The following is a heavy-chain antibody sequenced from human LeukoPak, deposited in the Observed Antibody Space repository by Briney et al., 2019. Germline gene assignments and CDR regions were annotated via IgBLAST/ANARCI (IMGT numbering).Heavy chain of an antibody. CDR1: SGSISTSNYY. J-gene: IGHJ4*02. CDR2: IFYSGST. V-gene: IGHV4-39*07. CDR3: ARGAHKRDDYGGFFDY. D-gene: IGHD4-23*01. Sequence: SETLSLTCTVSSGSISTSNYYWGWVRQPPGKALEWIGNIFYSGSTYYSPSLKSRVTISLDTSRNQFSLKLNSVTAADTAVYYCARGAHKRDDYGGFFDYWGQGTLVTVSS.